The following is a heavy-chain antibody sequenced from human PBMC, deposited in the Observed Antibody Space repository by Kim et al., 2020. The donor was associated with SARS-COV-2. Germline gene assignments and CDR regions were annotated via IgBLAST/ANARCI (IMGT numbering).Heavy chain of an antibody. CDR2: ISSSSYI. J-gene: IGHJ4*02. Sequence: GGSLRLSCAASGFTFSSYSMNWVRQAPGKGLEWVSSISSSSYIYYADSVKGRFTISRDNAKNSLYLQMNSLRAEDTAVYYCARLGIAAAAHFDYWGQGTLVTVSS. D-gene: IGHD6-13*01. CDR3: ARLGIAAAAHFDY. V-gene: IGHV3-21*01. CDR1: GFTFSSYS.